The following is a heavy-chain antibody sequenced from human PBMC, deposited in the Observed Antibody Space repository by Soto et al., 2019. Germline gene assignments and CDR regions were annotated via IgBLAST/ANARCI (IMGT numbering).Heavy chain of an antibody. V-gene: IGHV4-59*01. J-gene: IGHJ5*02. CDR1: GVSLTGYH. D-gene: IGHD3-10*01. Sequence: SETLSLTCNVSGVSLTGYHWNWIRQPPGKTLEWIGFVYYSGSVSYNPSLKGRASISVDRSKNQFSLRLTSVTAADTAVYYCARRLNLGSFDHWGQGTLVTVSS. CDR2: VYYSGSV. CDR3: ARRLNLGSFDH.